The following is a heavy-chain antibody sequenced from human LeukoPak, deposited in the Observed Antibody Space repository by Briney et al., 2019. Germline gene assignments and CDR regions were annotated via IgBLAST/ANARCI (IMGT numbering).Heavy chain of an antibody. CDR1: GGSISSHY. D-gene: IGHD3-3*01. Sequence: SETLSLTCTVSGGSISSHYWSWIRQPPGKGLEWIGYIYYSGSTNYNPSLKSRVTISVDTSKNQFSLKLSSVTAADTAVYSCARAQKAKGLRFLEWLRYYYMDVWGKGTTVTVSS. J-gene: IGHJ6*03. CDR2: IYYSGST. CDR3: ARAQKAKGLRFLEWLRYYYMDV. V-gene: IGHV4-59*11.